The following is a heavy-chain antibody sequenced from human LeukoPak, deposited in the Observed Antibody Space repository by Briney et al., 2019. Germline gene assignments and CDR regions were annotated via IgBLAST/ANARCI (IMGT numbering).Heavy chain of an antibody. J-gene: IGHJ6*03. Sequence: GRSLRLSCAASGFTFSSYAMHWVRQAPGKGLEWVAVISYDGSNKYYADSVKGRFTISRDNSKNTLYLQMNSLRAEDTAVYYCAKEVYSSSYYYYYMDVWGKGTTVTVSS. CDR3: AKEVYSSSYYYYYMDV. D-gene: IGHD6-6*01. CDR1: GFTFSSYA. V-gene: IGHV3-30*04. CDR2: ISYDGSNK.